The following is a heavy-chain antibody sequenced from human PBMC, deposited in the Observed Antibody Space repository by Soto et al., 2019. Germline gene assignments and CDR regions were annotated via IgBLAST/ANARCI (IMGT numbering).Heavy chain of an antibody. V-gene: IGHV4-39*01. J-gene: IGHJ5*02. CDR2: IYYSGST. CDR3: ARCGATYYYGTGSYYCFDP. CDR1: GGSISSSSYY. D-gene: IGHD3-10*01. Sequence: QLQLQASGPGLVKPAESLSLTCTVSGGSISSSSYYWGWIRQPPGKGLEWIGSIYYSGSTYYNPSLKSRVTISVDTSKNQFSLKLSSVTAAHTAVYYCARCGATYYYGTGSYYCFDPWGQGTLVTVSS.